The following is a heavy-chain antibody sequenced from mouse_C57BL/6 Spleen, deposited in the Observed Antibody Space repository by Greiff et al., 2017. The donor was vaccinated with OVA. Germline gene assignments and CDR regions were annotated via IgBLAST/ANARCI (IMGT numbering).Heavy chain of an antibody. V-gene: IGHV5-6*01. CDR1: GFTFSSYG. D-gene: IGHD3-1*01. J-gene: IGHJ3*01. CDR2: ISSGGSYT. Sequence: EVQRVESGGDLVKPGGSLKLSCAASGFTFSSYGMSWVRQTPDKRLEWVATISSGGSYTYYPDSVKGRFTISRDNAKNTLYLQMSSLKSEDTAMYYCARLRVGAYWGQGTLVTVSA. CDR3: ARLRVGAY.